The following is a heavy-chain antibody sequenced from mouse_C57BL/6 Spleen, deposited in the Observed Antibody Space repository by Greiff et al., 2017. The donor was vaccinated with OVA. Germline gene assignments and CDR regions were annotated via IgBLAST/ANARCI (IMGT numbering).Heavy chain of an antibody. CDR3: TRDYYGAMDY. Sequence: QAQLQQSGAELVRPGASVTLSCKASGYTFTDYEMHWVKQTPVHGLEWIGAIDPETGGTAYNQKFKGKAILTADKSSSTAYMELRSLTSEDSAVYYCTRDYYGAMDYWGQGTSVTVSS. CDR2: IDPETGGT. D-gene: IGHD1-1*01. V-gene: IGHV1-15*01. J-gene: IGHJ4*01. CDR1: GYTFTDYE.